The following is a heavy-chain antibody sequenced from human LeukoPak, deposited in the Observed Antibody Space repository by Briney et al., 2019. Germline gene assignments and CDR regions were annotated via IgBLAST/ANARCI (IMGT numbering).Heavy chain of an antibody. V-gene: IGHV3-23*01. CDR1: GFTFNNYA. D-gene: IGHD4-17*01. Sequence: GGSLRLSCAASGFTFNNYAMNWVRQAPGKGLEWVSSISGSGGNTYYADSVKGRFTISRDNAKNSLYLQMNSLRAEDTAVYYCAKGPDYGDAFDYWGQGTLVTVSS. CDR2: ISGSGGNT. J-gene: IGHJ4*02. CDR3: AKGPDYGDAFDY.